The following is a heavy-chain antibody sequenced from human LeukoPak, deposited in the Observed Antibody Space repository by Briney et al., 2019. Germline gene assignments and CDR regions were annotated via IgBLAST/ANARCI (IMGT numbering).Heavy chain of an antibody. D-gene: IGHD1-26*01. J-gene: IGHJ4*02. CDR3: AIIVGATIGTLDY. Sequence: ASVKVSCKVSGYTLTELFMHWVRQAPGKGLEWMGGFDPEDGETIYAQKFQGRVTMTEDTSTDTAYMELSSLRSEDTAVYYCAIIVGATIGTLDYWGQGTLVTVSS. CDR2: FDPEDGET. V-gene: IGHV1-24*01. CDR1: GYTLTELF.